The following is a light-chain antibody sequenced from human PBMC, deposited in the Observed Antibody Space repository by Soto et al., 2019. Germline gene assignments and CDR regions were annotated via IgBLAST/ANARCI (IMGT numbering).Light chain of an antibody. CDR1: QNMNNW. Sequence: DFQMTQSPSTLSASAGDRVTITCRASQNMNNWLAWYQQKPGKAPNLLIYQASRLKSGVPSRFSGGGSGTEFTITVSCLQSDDFESYYCQHYNRPFGQWTNVEMK. CDR3: QHYNRP. V-gene: IGKV1-5*03. CDR2: QAS. J-gene: IGKJ1*01.